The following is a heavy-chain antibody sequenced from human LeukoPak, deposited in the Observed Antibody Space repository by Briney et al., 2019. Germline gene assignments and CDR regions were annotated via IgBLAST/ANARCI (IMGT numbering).Heavy chain of an antibody. V-gene: IGHV3-33*01. D-gene: IGHD3-16*01. CDR1: GFVFSNYA. CDR3: ARPGRGTAY. J-gene: IGHJ4*02. Sequence: GGSLRLSCAASGFVFSNYAMHWARQAPGKGLGWVAAIWYDGSNKYYADSVKGRFTISRDKSKNTLYLQMNSLRVEDTAVYYCARPGRGTAYWGQGTLVTVSS. CDR2: IWYDGSNK.